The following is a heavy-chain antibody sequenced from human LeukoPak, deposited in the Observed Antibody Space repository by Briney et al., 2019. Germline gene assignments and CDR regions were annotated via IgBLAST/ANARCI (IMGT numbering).Heavy chain of an antibody. V-gene: IGHV3-21*01. J-gene: IGHJ4*02. CDR1: GFTFSTYS. Sequence: GGSLGLACAASGFTFSTYSMNWVRQAPGKGLEWVSCISSTSNYKYYADSVKGRFTISRDNAKKSLYLEMNSLRVDDTAVYYCARDQIGYSYGPDDYWGQGTLDTVSS. CDR3: ARDQIGYSYGPDDY. D-gene: IGHD5-18*01. CDR2: ISSTSNYK.